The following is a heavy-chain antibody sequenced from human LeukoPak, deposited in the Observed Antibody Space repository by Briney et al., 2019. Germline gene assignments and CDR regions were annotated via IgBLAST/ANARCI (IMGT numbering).Heavy chain of an antibody. D-gene: IGHD2-2*01. Sequence: GGSLRLSCAVSGFTFRSYWKSWVRQAPGKGLEWVANINQDGSEKYYVDSVKGRFTISRDNAKNSLYLQMNSLRAEDTAVYYCARDSKSVPSSTSCSFFDWWGQGTLVTVSS. V-gene: IGHV3-7*01. CDR3: ARDSKSVPSSTSCSFFDW. J-gene: IGHJ4*02. CDR2: INQDGSEK. CDR1: GFTFRSYW.